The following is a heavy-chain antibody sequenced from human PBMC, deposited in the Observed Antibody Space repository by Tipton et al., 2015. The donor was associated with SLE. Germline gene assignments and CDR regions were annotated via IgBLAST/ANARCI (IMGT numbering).Heavy chain of an antibody. J-gene: IGHJ2*01. CDR3: ASSSGGVARNFYWFFDL. CDR2: INPSVGT. Sequence: TLSLTCTVSGGSISGSFYYWGWIRQPPGKGLEWIGEINPSVGTNYNPSLKSRVTISVGTSTNQFSLNLSSVTAADTALYYCASSSGGVARNFYWFFDLWGLGTLVTVS. V-gene: IGHV4-39*07. CDR1: GGSISGSFYY. D-gene: IGHD3-16*01.